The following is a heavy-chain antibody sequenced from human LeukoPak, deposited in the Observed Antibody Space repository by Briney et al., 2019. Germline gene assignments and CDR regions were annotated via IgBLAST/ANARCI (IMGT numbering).Heavy chain of an antibody. CDR2: IPYDGSNK. Sequence: GGSLRLSCAASGFTFSSYAMHWVRQAPGKGLEWVALIPYDGSNKYYADSVKGRFTVSRDNSKNTLYLQMNSLRAEDTAVYYCSRGLRDGYSNYWYFDLWGRGTLVTVSS. CDR1: GFTFSSYA. V-gene: IGHV3-30*04. J-gene: IGHJ2*01. CDR3: SRGLRDGYSNYWYFDL. D-gene: IGHD5-24*01.